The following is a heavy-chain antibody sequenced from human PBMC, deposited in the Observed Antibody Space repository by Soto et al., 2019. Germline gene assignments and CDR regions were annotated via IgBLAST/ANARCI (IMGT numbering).Heavy chain of an antibody. CDR3: AALHYDFWSGYPRNDAFDI. Sequence: ASVKVSCKASGYTFTSYYMHWVRQAPGQGLEWMGIINPSGGSTSYAQKFQGRVTMTRDTSTSTVYMELSSLRSEDTAVYYCAALHYDFWSGYPRNDAFDIWGQGTMVTVSS. V-gene: IGHV1-46*01. CDR2: INPSGGST. J-gene: IGHJ3*02. D-gene: IGHD3-3*01. CDR1: GYTFTSYY.